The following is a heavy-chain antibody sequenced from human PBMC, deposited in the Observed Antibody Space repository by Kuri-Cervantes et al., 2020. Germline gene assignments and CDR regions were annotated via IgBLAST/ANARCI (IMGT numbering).Heavy chain of an antibody. D-gene: IGHD2-2*01. CDR3: ARERGGRQGALRPYQLLSGDYYGMDV. CDR1: GFTFSSYG. V-gene: IGHV3-33*01. J-gene: IGHJ6*02. Sequence: GGSLRLSCAASGFTFSSYGMHWVRQAPGKGLEWVAVIWYDGSNKYYADSVKGRFTISRDNSKNTLYLQMNSLRAEDTAVYYCARERGGRQGALRPYQLLSGDYYGMDVWGQGTTVTVSS. CDR2: IWYDGSNK.